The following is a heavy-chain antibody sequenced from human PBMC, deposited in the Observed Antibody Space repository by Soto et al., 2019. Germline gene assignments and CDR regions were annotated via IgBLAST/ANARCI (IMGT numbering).Heavy chain of an antibody. CDR1: GFSHSTIGVA. D-gene: IGHD3-22*01. V-gene: IGHV2-5*01. CDR3: ARLLSSALYSYDL. J-gene: IGHJ5*02. CDR2: IYWNDDK. Sequence: QITLKESGPTLVKPTQTLTLTCTLSGFSHSTIGVAVGWIRQPPGKALEWLGHIYWNDDKYYSTSLKSRLSLTKDTSKNQVVLTMTNVDPVDTGTYYCARLLSSALYSYDLWGQGTLVTVSS.